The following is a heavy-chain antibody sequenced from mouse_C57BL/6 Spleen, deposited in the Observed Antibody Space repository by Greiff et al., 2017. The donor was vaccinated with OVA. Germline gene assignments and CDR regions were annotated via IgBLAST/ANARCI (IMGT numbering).Heavy chain of an antibody. V-gene: IGHV5-6*02. J-gene: IGHJ2*01. CDR1: GFTFSSSG. Sequence: DVMLVESGGDLVKPGGSLKLSCAASGFTFSSSGMSWVRQTPDKRLEWVATISSGGSYIYYPDSVKGRFTISRDNAKNTLFLQMSSLKSEDTAMYYCARPNNNDDDVDGWGNSATLTVSS. D-gene: IGHD1-3*01. CDR3: ARPNNNDDDVDG. CDR2: ISSGGSYI.